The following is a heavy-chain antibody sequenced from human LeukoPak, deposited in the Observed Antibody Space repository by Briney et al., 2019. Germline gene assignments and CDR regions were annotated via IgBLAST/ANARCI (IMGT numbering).Heavy chain of an antibody. Sequence: PGGSLRLSCTASGFTFSDYGMSWVRQAPGKGLEWVAFIRYDGSNKYYADSVKGRFTISRDNSKNTLYLQMNSLRAQDTAVYYCAIDQCLRGGDCLHAFDIWGQGTMVTVSS. D-gene: IGHD2-21*02. CDR3: AIDQCLRGGDCLHAFDI. V-gene: IGHV3-30*02. J-gene: IGHJ3*02. CDR2: IRYDGSNK. CDR1: GFTFSDYG.